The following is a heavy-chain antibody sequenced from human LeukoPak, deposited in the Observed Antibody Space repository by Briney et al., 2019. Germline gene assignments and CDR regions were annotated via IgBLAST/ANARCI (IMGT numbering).Heavy chain of an antibody. J-gene: IGHJ4*02. Sequence: PGGSLRLSCAASGFTFDDYGMSWVRQAPGKGLEWVSDITWNGGSTGYRDSVKGRFTISRDNAKNSLYLQINSLRAEDTALYYCARHWGVGSRYFDFWGQGTLVTVSS. CDR3: ARHWGVGSRYFDF. CDR2: ITWNGGST. D-gene: IGHD1-26*01. V-gene: IGHV3-20*04. CDR1: GFTFDDYG.